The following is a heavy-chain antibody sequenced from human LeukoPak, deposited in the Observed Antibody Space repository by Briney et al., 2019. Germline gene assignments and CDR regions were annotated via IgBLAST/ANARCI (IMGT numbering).Heavy chain of an antibody. V-gene: IGHV3-30-3*01. CDR3: AREGGSGYYYFDY. CDR2: ISYDGNNK. D-gene: IGHD3-22*01. J-gene: IGHJ4*02. CDR1: GFTFSSYA. Sequence: PGGSLRLSCAASGFTFSSYAMHWVRQAPGEGLEWVAPISYDGNNKYYADSVKGRFTISRDNSKNTLYLQMNSLRAEDTAVYYCAREGGSGYYYFDYWGQGTLVTVSS.